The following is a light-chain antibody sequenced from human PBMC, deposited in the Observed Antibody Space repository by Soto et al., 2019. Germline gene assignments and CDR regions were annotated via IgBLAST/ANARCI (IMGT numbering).Light chain of an antibody. V-gene: IGKV1-39*01. J-gene: IGKJ1*01. CDR2: VAS. CDR1: QSISTY. CDR3: QQSHSFPRT. Sequence: DLQITQSPSSLSASVGDRVTITCRASQSISTYLNWYQQKPGNAPKVLIFVASSLLSVVTSRFSGSRSRTDFTLTITSLQPEEITTYYCQQSHSFPRTFGQGTKV.